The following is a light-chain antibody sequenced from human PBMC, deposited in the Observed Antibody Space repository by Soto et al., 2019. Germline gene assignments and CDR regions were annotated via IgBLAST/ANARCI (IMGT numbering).Light chain of an antibody. V-gene: IGKV3-15*01. CDR2: GAS. CDR3: QQYNNRPPWT. J-gene: IGKJ1*01. Sequence: ETVMTQSPATLSVSPGERATLSCRASQSINTNLAWYQQKGGQAPRLLIYGASTRAAGIPARFSGSGSGTEFTLTISSLQSEDFAVYYCQQYNNRPPWTFGQGTKVEIK. CDR1: QSINTN.